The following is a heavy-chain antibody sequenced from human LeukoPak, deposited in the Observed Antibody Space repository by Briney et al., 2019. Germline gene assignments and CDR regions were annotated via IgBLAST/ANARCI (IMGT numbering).Heavy chain of an antibody. CDR1: GFTFSNYW. Sequence: GGSLRLSCAASGFTFSNYWVHWVRQAPGMGLVWVSRINPDGTTTSYADSVKGRFTISRDNAKNTLYLQMNSLRAEDAAVYYCARLQADSYGPYYYYYYGMDVWGQGTTVTVSS. J-gene: IGHJ6*02. V-gene: IGHV3-74*01. CDR3: ARLQADSYGPYYYYYYGMDV. D-gene: IGHD5-18*01. CDR2: INPDGTTT.